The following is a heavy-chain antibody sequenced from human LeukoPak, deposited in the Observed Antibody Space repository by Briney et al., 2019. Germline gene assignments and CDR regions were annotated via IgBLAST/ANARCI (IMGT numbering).Heavy chain of an antibody. D-gene: IGHD5-18*01. V-gene: IGHV5-51*01. CDR2: IYPGDSDT. CDR3: ASYVDTAMVFDY. Sequence: GESLQISCKGSGYSFTSYWIGWVRHVPGKGLEWMGIIYPGDSDTRYSPSFQGQVTISADKSISTAYLQWSSLKASDTAMYYCASYVDTAMVFDYWGQGTLVTVSS. J-gene: IGHJ4*02. CDR1: GYSFTSYW.